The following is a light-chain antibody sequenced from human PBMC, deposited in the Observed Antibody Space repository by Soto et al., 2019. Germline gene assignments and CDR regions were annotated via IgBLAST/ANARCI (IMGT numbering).Light chain of an antibody. CDR1: QGIRSN. CDR2: AAS. V-gene: IGKV1D-8*01. CDR3: QQYYGFPRT. J-gene: IGKJ1*01. Sequence: VIWMTQSPSLLSASTGDRVTISSRVSQGIRSNLAWYQQKPGKAPELLIYAASTLQSGVPSRFSGSGSGTDFTLTISCLQSADFATYYCQQYYGFPRTFGQGTKVEIK.